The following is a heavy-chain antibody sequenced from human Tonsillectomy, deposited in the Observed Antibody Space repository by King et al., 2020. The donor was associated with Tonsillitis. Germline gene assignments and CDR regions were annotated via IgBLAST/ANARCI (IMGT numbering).Heavy chain of an antibody. J-gene: IGHJ3*02. Sequence: DVQLVESGGGLVQPGGSLRLSCAASGFTFSPYWMYWVRQAPGKGLVWVSHMNNDGSTKTYADFVKGRFTISRDNAKNTLYLQMNSLRAEDTAVYYCARDRGAPDAFDIWGQGTVVTVSS. CDR3: ARDRGAPDAFDI. V-gene: IGHV3-74*03. D-gene: IGHD1-26*01. CDR2: MNNDGSTK. CDR1: GFTFSPYW.